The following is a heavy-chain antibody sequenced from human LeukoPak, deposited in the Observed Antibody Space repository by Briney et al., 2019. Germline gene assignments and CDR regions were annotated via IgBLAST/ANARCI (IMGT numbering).Heavy chain of an antibody. CDR2: MYYSGST. V-gene: IGHV4-39*02. D-gene: IGHD4-17*01. CDR3: ATENGDYTFDY. CDR1: GGSISNSSYY. Sequence: SETLSLTCTVSGGSISNSSYYWGWIRQPPGKGLEWIGSMYYSGSTYYNPSLKSRATISVDTSKNQFSLKLSSVTAADTALYYCATENGDYTFDYWGQGTLVTVSS. J-gene: IGHJ4*02.